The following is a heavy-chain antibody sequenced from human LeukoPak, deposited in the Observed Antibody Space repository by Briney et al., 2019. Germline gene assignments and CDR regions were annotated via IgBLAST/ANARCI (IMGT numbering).Heavy chain of an antibody. Sequence: PGGSLRLSCAASKFTFEDYAMHWVRQVSGKGLEWVAGINWSSSQIAYADSVKGRFTISRDNAKNSLYLQMNSLRAEDTAVYYCARVRKDIQSMVRGQNYYYYYMDVWGKGTTVTISS. CDR1: KFTFEDYA. D-gene: IGHD3-10*01. CDR2: INWSSSQI. V-gene: IGHV3-9*01. J-gene: IGHJ6*03. CDR3: ARVRKDIQSMVRGQNYYYYYMDV.